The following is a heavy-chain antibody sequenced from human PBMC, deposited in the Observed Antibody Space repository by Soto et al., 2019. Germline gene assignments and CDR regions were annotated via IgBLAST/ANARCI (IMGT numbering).Heavy chain of an antibody. D-gene: IGHD3-10*01. CDR3: ATALITMVRGTRPH. V-gene: IGHV1-24*01. J-gene: IGHJ4*02. CDR1: GYTLTELS. Sequence: ASVKVSCKVSGYTLTELSMHWVRQAPGKGLEWMGGFDPEDGETIYAQKFQGRVTMTEDTSTDTAYMELSSLRSEDTAVYYCATALITMVRGTRPHWGQGTLVTVSS. CDR2: FDPEDGET.